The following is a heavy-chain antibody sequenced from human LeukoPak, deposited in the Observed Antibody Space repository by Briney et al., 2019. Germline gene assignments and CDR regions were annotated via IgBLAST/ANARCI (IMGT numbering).Heavy chain of an antibody. J-gene: IGHJ4*02. D-gene: IGHD1-26*01. Sequence: NPSETLSLTCTVSGVSISSYYWNWIRQPPGKGLEWIGYSSYSGNANYNPSLKSRVTISLDTSKNQFSLKLTSVTATDTAVYYCARAYGSYAFDYWGQGTLVTVSS. CDR2: SSYSGNA. CDR1: GVSISSYY. CDR3: ARAYGSYAFDY. V-gene: IGHV4-59*01.